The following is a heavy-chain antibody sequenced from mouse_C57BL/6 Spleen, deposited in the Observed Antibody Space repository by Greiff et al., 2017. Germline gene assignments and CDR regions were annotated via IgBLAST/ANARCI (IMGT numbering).Heavy chain of an antibody. V-gene: IGHV1-55*01. D-gene: IGHD1-1*01. J-gene: IGHJ4*01. Sequence: QVQLQQPGAELVKPGASVKMSCKASGCTFTSYWITWVKQRPGQGLEWIGDIYPGSGSTNYNEKFKSKATLTVDTSSSTAYMQLSSLTSEDSAVYYCARFYYYGSSYDYAMDYWGQGTSVTVSS. CDR1: GCTFTSYW. CDR3: ARFYYYGSSYDYAMDY. CDR2: IYPGSGST.